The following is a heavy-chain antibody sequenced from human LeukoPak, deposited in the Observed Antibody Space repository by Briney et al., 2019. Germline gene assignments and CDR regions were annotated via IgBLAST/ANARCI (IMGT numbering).Heavy chain of an antibody. CDR2: INPNSGGT. CDR3: ARGGIAVAGTLGY. CDR1: GYTFTGYY. V-gene: IGHV1-2*02. Sequence: ASVKVSCKASGYTFTGYYMHWVRQAPGQGLEWMGWINPNSGGTNYAQKFQGRVTMTRDTSISTAYMELSRLRSEDTAVYYCARGGIAVAGTLGYWGQGTLVTVSS. D-gene: IGHD6-19*01. J-gene: IGHJ4*02.